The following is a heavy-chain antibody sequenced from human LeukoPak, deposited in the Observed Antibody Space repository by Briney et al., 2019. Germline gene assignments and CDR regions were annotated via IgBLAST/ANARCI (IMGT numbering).Heavy chain of an antibody. V-gene: IGHV3-15*01. CDR3: STLDCDATTCPDY. D-gene: IGHD1-14*01. Sequence: GGSLRLSCVTSGFTFSNAWMSWVRQAPGKGLEYVGQIRSKSDGGAIHYAAPVRGRFIISRDDSRDTMYLQMNSLKADDTGLYYCSTLDCDATTCPDYWGQGTPVTVSS. CDR2: IRSKSDGGAI. J-gene: IGHJ4*02. CDR1: GFTFSNAW.